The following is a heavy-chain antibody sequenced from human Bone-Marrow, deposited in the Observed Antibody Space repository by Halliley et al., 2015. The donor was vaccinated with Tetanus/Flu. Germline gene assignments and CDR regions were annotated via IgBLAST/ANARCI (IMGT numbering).Heavy chain of an antibody. V-gene: IGHV3-11*06. CDR2: SSSSYT. Sequence: SSSSYTNYADSVKGRFTVSRDNAKNSLYLQMDSLRAEDTALYYCARGGGENLLLYNPSNWFDSWGQGTLVTVSS. J-gene: IGHJ5*01. CDR3: ARGGGENLLLYNPSNWFDS. D-gene: IGHD2-2*02.